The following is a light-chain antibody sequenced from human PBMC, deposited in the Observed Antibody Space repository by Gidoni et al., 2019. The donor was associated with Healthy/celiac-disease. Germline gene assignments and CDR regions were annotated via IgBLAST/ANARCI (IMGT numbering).Light chain of an antibody. CDR3: QQRQGT. V-gene: IGKV3-11*01. J-gene: IGKJ4*01. CDR2: DAS. CDR1: QSVSSY. Sequence: EIVLTQSPATLSLSPGERATLSCRDSQSVSSYLAWYQQKPGQAPRLLIYDASNRATGIPARFSGSGSGTDFTLTISSLEPEDFAVYYCQQRQGTFGGGTKVEIK.